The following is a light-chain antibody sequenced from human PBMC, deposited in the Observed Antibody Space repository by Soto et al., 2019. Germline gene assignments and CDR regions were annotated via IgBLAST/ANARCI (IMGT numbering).Light chain of an antibody. J-gene: IGKJ1*01. CDR1: QSISSW. V-gene: IGKV1-5*03. Sequence: DIQMTQSPSTLSASVGDRVTITCRASQSISSWLAWYQQKPGKAPKLLIYKASSFESGVPSRFSGSGSGTEFALTISSLQPDDFETYYCQQYNTYATFGQGTKVEIK. CDR3: QQYNTYAT. CDR2: KAS.